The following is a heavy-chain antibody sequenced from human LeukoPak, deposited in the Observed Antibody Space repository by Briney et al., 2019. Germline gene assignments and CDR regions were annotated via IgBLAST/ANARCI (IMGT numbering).Heavy chain of an antibody. Sequence: SETLSLTCTVAGGSISSYYWSWIRQPAGKGLEWIGRIYTSGSTYYNPSLKSRVTMSVDTPKNQFTLNLTSVTAAVTAVYYCARGPQCSGFSCGFDYWGQGTLVTVSS. CDR2: IYTSGST. J-gene: IGHJ4*02. D-gene: IGHD2-15*01. V-gene: IGHV4-4*07. CDR3: ARGPQCSGFSCGFDY. CDR1: GGSISSYY.